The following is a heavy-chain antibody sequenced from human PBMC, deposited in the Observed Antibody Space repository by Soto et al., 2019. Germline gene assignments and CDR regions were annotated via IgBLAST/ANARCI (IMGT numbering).Heavy chain of an antibody. D-gene: IGHD6-13*01. V-gene: IGHV1-69*13. CDR1: GGTFSSYR. CDR2: IVPIYRTA. CDR3: ARDSGAKLSSS. Sequence: ASVKVSCKASGGTFSSYRINWVRQAPGQGLEWVGGIVPIYRTADYAQKFQGRVTITADESARTAYLEVRSLKSQDTAVYYCARDSGAKLSSSWGQGTLVTVSS. J-gene: IGHJ4*02.